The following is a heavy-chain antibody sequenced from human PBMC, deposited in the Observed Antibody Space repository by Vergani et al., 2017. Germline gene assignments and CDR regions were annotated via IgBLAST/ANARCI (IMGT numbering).Heavy chain of an antibody. Sequence: QLHLQESGPGLVKPSETLSLTCTVSGGSISSGGYYWSWIRQHPGKGLEWIGYIDYSGSTYYNPSLKSRVTISVDTSKNQFSLKLSSVTAADTAVYYCARDHDYSKGHYYYYMDVWGKGTTVTVSS. V-gene: IGHV4-31*03. J-gene: IGHJ6*03. CDR3: ARDHDYSKGHYYYYMDV. D-gene: IGHD4-11*01. CDR1: GGSISSGGYY. CDR2: IDYSGST.